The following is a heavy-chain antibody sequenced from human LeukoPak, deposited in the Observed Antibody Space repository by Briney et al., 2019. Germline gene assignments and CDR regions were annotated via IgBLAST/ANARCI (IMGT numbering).Heavy chain of an antibody. CDR3: ARQCVDTAIRDCPFDY. CDR1: GFSFTNNW. Sequence: GESLKISCEGSGFSFTNNWIGWVRQMPGKGLEWMGIIYPGDSDTRYSPSFQGQVTISADKSISTAYLQWSSLKASDTAMYYCARQCVDTAIRDCPFDYWGQGTLVTVSS. D-gene: IGHD5-18*01. V-gene: IGHV5-51*01. CDR2: IYPGDSDT. J-gene: IGHJ4*02.